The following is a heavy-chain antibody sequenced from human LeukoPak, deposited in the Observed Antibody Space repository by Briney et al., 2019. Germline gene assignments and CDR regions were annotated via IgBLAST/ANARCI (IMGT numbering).Heavy chain of an antibody. D-gene: IGHD4-23*01. CDR2: IYSGGST. CDR1: GFTFSSFG. CDR3: ARVGRWEEYFFDY. Sequence: GGSLRLSCAASGFTFSSFGLNWVRQAPGKGLEWVSVIYSGGSTYYSDSVKGRFTISSDSSKNTLNLQMNSLRAEDTAVYYCARVGRWEEYFFDYWGQGTLVTVSS. J-gene: IGHJ4*02. V-gene: IGHV3-66*01.